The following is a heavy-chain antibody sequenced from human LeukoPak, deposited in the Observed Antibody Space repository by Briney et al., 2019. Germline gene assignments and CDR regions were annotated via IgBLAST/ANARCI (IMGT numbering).Heavy chain of an antibody. D-gene: IGHD4-23*01. V-gene: IGHV3-74*01. CDR3: ARGRPHGNDY. Sequence: GGSLRLSCAASGFTFSSSWMHWVRQAPEKGLVWVSRINSDGSSTSYADSVKGRFTISRDNAKNTLFLQMNSLRAEDTAVYYCARGRPHGNDYWGQGTLVTVSS. CDR1: GFTFSSSW. CDR2: INSDGSST. J-gene: IGHJ4*02.